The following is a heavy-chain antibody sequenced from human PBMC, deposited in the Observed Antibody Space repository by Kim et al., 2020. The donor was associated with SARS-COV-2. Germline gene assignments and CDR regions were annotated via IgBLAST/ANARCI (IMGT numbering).Heavy chain of an antibody. J-gene: IGHJ4*02. D-gene: IGHD3-16*01. Sequence: SETLSLTCTVSGGSISSGGYYWSWIHQHPGKGLEWIGYIYYSGSTYYNPSLKSRVTISVDTSKNQFSLKLSSVTAAATAVYYCERERVGENGDFDYWGQGTLVTFSS. CDR3: ERERVGENGDFDY. CDR1: GGSISSGGYY. V-gene: IGHV4-31*03. CDR2: IYYSGST.